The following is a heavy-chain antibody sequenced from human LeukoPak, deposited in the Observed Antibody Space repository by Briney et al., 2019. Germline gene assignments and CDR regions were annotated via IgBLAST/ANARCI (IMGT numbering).Heavy chain of an antibody. CDR2: ISSSGSTI. J-gene: IGHJ3*02. CDR1: GFTFSDYY. V-gene: IGHV3-11*04. D-gene: IGHD3-22*01. CDR3: AREVAVSGDSSGYYYGVSAFDI. Sequence: GGSLRLSCAASGFTFSDYYMSWIRQAPGKGLEWVSYISSSGSTIYYADSVKGRFTISRDNAKNSLYLQMNSLRAEDTAVYYCAREVAVSGDSSGYYYGVSAFDIWGQGTMVTVSS.